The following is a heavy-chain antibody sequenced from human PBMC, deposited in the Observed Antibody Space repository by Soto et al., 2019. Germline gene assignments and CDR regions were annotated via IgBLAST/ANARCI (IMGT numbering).Heavy chain of an antibody. CDR3: ARATMVRGVGSNWFDP. CDR2: IIPILGIA. J-gene: IGHJ5*02. Sequence: HVQLVQSGAEVKKPGSSVKVSCKASGGTFSSYTISWVRQAPGQGLEWMGRIIPILGIANYAQKFQGRVTITADKSTSTAYIELSSLRSEATAVYYCARATMVRGVGSNWFDPCGKLTLVTVSS. CDR1: GGTFSSYT. D-gene: IGHD3-10*01. V-gene: IGHV1-69*02.